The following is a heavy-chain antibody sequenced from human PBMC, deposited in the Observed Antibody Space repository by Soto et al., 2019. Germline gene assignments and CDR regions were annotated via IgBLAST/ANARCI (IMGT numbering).Heavy chain of an antibody. CDR2: INPNSGGT. D-gene: IGHD3-3*01. CDR1: GYTFTGYY. V-gene: IGHV1-2*04. CDR3: AGDEGDFWGGYVY. Sequence: ASVKVSCKASGYTFTGYYMHWVRQAPGQGLEWMGWINPNSGGTNYAQKFQGWVTMTRDTSISTAYMELSRLRSDDTAVDYCAGDEGDFWGGYVYWGQGTLVTVSS. J-gene: IGHJ4*02.